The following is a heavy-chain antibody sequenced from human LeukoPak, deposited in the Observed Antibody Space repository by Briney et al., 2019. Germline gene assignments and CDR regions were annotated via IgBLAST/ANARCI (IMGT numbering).Heavy chain of an antibody. CDR3: ARVRRDGYKFSFDP. CDR2: ISSSGSTI. D-gene: IGHD5-24*01. Sequence: GGSLRLSCAASGFTFSDYYMSWIRQAPGKGLEWVSYISSSGSTIYYADSVKGRFTISRDNAKNSLYLQMNSLRAEDTAVYYCARVRRDGYKFSFDPWGQGTLVTVSS. J-gene: IGHJ5*02. CDR1: GFTFSDYY. V-gene: IGHV3-11*04.